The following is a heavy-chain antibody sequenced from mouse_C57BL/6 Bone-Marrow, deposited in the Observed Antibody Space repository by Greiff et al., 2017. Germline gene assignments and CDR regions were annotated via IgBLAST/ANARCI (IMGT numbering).Heavy chain of an antibody. CDR1: GFTFSSYG. V-gene: IGHV5-6*01. CDR2: ISSGGSYT. J-gene: IGHJ3*01. Sequence: EVKLQESGGDLVKPGGSLKLSCAASGFTFSSYGMSWVRQTPDKRLEWVATISSGGSYTYYPDSVKGRFTITRDNAKNTLYLQMSSLKSEDTAMYYCARHGTYYSNYGVYWGQGTLVTVSA. CDR3: ARHGTYYSNYGVY. D-gene: IGHD2-5*01.